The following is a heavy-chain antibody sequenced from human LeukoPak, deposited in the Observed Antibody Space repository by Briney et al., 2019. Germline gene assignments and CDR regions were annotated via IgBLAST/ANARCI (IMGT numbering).Heavy chain of an antibody. D-gene: IGHD3-3*01. CDR2: INPSGGST. Sequence: GASVKVSCKASGYTFTSYYMHWVRQAPGQGLEWMGIINPSGGSTSYAQKFQGRVTMTRDTSTSTVYMELSSLRSEDTAVYYCARDFTYYDFWSGYYWHYFDYWGQGTLVTVSS. J-gene: IGHJ4*02. CDR3: ARDFTYYDFWSGYYWHYFDY. CDR1: GYTFTSYY. V-gene: IGHV1-46*01.